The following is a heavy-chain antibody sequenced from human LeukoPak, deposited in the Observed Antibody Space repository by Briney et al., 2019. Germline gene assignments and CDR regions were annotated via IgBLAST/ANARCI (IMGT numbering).Heavy chain of an antibody. CDR3: ARGIAAASERPFDI. Sequence: PSETLSLTCTVSGGSISSGGYYWSWIRQPPGKGLEWIGYIYHSGSTDYNPSLKSRVTMSVDTSKSQFSVKLSSVTAADTAVYYCARGIAAASERPFDIWGQGTMVTVSS. J-gene: IGHJ3*02. CDR2: IYHSGST. CDR1: GGSISSGGYY. D-gene: IGHD6-13*01. V-gene: IGHV4-30-2*01.